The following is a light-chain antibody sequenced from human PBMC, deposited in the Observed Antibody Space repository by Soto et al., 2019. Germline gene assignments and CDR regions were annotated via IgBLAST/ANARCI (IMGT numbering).Light chain of an antibody. CDR2: QDS. CDR3: QAWDSDGVV. CDR1: KLGDKY. Sequence: SYELTQPPSVSVSPGQTASITCSGDKLGDKYACWYQQKPGQSPVLVIYQDSKRPSGIPERFSGSNSGNTATLTISGTQAMDEADYYCQAWDSDGVVFGGGTKLTVL. V-gene: IGLV3-1*01. J-gene: IGLJ2*01.